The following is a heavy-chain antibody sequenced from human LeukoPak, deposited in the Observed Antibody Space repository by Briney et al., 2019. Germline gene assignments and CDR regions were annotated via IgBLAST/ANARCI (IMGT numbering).Heavy chain of an antibody. V-gene: IGHV3-7*01. D-gene: IGHD3-3*01. CDR2: IKQDGSEK. CDR1: GFTLSNYW. J-gene: IGHJ4*02. CDR3: ARGLHDFWSGYPLFGY. Sequence: GGSLRLSCAASGFTLSNYWMSWVRQAPGKGLEWVANIKQDGSEKYYVDSLKGRFTISRDNAKNSLYLQMNSLRAEDTAVYYCARGLHDFWSGYPLFGYWGQGTLVTVSS.